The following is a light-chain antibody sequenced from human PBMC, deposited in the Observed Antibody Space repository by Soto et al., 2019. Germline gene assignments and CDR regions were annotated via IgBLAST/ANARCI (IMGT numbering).Light chain of an antibody. J-gene: IGLJ1*01. CDR2: QVT. CDR3: SSYTDSSNYV. CDR1: SSDLAIYNY. Sequence: QSGLTQPASVSGSPGQSITISSTGTSSDLAIYNYVSGYQQQPGKAPKLMIYQVTNRPSGVSNRFSGSRSGNTASLTISGLQAEDEADYYCSSYTDSSNYVFGTGTKSPS. V-gene: IGLV2-14*01.